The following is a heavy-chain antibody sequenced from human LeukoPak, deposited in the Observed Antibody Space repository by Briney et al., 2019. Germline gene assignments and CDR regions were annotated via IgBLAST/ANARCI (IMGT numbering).Heavy chain of an antibody. J-gene: IGHJ3*02. CDR2: ISAYNGNT. V-gene: IGHV1-18*01. CDR1: GYTFTSYG. D-gene: IGHD3-3*01. Sequence: ASVKVSCKASGYTFTSYGISWVRQAPGQGLEWMGWISAYNGNTNYAQKLQGRVTMTTDTSTSTAYMELSSLRSEDTAVYYCARGGTTEWLLYPGDAFDIWGQGTMVTVSS. CDR3: ARGGTTEWLLYPGDAFDI.